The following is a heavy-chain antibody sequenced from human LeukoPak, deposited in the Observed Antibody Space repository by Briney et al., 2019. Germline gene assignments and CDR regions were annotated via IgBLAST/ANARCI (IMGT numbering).Heavy chain of an antibody. J-gene: IGHJ4*02. D-gene: IGHD4-17*01. V-gene: IGHV4-39*07. CDR2: INHSGST. CDR1: GGSISSSSYY. Sequence: SETLSPTCTVSGGSISSSSYYWGWIRQPPGKGLEWIGEINHSGSTNYNPSLKSRVTISVDTSKNQFSLKLSSVTAADTAVYYCASSYGDLPNDYWGQGTLVTVSS. CDR3: ASSYGDLPNDY.